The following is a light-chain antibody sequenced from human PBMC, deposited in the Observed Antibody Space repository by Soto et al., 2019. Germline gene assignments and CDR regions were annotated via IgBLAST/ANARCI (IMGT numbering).Light chain of an antibody. J-gene: IGKJ1*01. CDR1: QSISSN. Sequence: EIVMTQSPATLSVSPGERATLSCRASQSISSNLAWYQQKNGQTPRLLIYGASTRAAGIPARFSGSGSGTDFTLTISSLQSEDFAVYYCQQYGSSPLAFGQGTKVDIK. V-gene: IGKV3-15*01. CDR3: QQYGSSPLA. CDR2: GAS.